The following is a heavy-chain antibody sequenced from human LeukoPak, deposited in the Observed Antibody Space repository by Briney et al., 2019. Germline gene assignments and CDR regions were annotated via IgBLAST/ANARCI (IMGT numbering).Heavy chain of an antibody. V-gene: IGHV3-23*01. Sequence: GGSPRLSCAASGFSFRTYAMSWVRQSPGTGLEWVSVISGSGGNPNYADSVKGRFTISRDNSKNTLYLQMNSLRVEDTAVYYCAKGEGGAATPSAFDYWGQGTLVTVSS. CDR3: AKGEGGAATPSAFDY. D-gene: IGHD1-26*01. CDR2: ISGSGGNP. J-gene: IGHJ4*02. CDR1: GFSFRTYA.